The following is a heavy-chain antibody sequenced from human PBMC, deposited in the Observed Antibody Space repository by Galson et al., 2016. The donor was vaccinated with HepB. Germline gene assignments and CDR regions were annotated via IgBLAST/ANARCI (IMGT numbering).Heavy chain of an antibody. J-gene: IGHJ5*02. V-gene: IGHV3-30*09. CDR1: GFTLNNYA. CDR2: ISYDGSNR. Sequence: SLRLSCAASGFTLNNYALNWVRQAPGKGLEWVALISYDGSNRYYGDPVRGRFAISRDNSKNTLYLQMNSLRAEDTAVYFCAKEMVRGVFTINWFGTWGQGTQVSVSS. D-gene: IGHD3-10*01. CDR3: AKEMVRGVFTINWFGT.